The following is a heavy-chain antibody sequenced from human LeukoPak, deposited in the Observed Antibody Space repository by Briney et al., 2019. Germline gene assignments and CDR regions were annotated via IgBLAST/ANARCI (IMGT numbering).Heavy chain of an antibody. D-gene: IGHD3-16*01. Sequence: GGSLRLSCAASGFTFSNAWMSWVRQAPGKGLEWVGRIKSKTDGGTTDYAAPVKGRFTISRDDSKNTLYLQMNSLKTEDTAVYYCTTDLVGMITFGELWGQGTLVTVSS. CDR3: TTDLVGMITFGEL. J-gene: IGHJ4*02. CDR2: IKSKTDGGTT. CDR1: GFTFSNAW. V-gene: IGHV3-15*01.